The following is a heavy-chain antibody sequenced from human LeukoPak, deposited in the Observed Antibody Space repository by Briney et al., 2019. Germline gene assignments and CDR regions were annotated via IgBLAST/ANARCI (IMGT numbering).Heavy chain of an antibody. CDR2: IYHSGST. CDR1: GGSISTYY. Sequence: SETLSLTCTVSGGSISTYYRSWIRQPPGKGLEWIGYIYHSGSTNYNPSLKSRVTISVDTSKNQFSLKLSSVTAADTAVYYCARDLGSGWPEGWFDPWGQGTLVTVSS. CDR3: ARDLGSGWPEGWFDP. J-gene: IGHJ5*02. V-gene: IGHV4-59*01. D-gene: IGHD6-19*01.